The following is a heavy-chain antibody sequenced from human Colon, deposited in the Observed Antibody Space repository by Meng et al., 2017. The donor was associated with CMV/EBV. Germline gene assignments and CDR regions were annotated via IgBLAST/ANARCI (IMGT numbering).Heavy chain of an antibody. CDR2: FNLDSVST. CDR1: GYSGYY. V-gene: IGHV1-2*02. J-gene: IGHJ6*02. CDR3: ARVVADSFGMDV. Sequence: ASVKVSCKTYGYSGYYVHWVRQTPGRGLEWMGWFNLDSVSTKYAQKFQGRVIMTRDTAISSVSLELSRLRSDDTAVYYCARVVADSFGMDVWGQGTTVTVSS. D-gene: IGHD5-12*01.